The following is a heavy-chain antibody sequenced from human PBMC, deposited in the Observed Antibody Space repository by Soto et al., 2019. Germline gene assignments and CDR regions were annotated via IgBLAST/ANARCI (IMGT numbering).Heavy chain of an antibody. J-gene: IGHJ6*03. CDR1: GFTFSSYA. D-gene: IGHD4-4*01. Sequence: GGSLRLSCAASGFTFSSYAVCWFRQAPGKGLEWVSAISGSGGSTYYADSVKGRFTISRDNSKNTLYLQMNSLRAEDTAVYYCAKDTGSGFNYADYYYYMDVWGKGTTVTVSS. V-gene: IGHV3-23*01. CDR3: AKDTGSGFNYADYYYYMDV. CDR2: ISGSGGST.